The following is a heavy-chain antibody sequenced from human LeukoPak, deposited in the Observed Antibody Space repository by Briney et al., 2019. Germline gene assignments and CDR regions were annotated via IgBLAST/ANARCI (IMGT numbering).Heavy chain of an antibody. V-gene: IGHV3-11*01. CDR1: GFTFSDYY. D-gene: IGHD3-10*01. Sequence: GGSLRLSCAASGFTFSDYYMSWIRQAPGKGLEWVSDISSSDSTIYYADSVKGRFTISRDNAKNSLYLQMNSLRAEDTALYYCAKDNGSGSSDAFDIWGQGTMVTVSS. J-gene: IGHJ3*02. CDR3: AKDNGSGSSDAFDI. CDR2: ISSSDSTI.